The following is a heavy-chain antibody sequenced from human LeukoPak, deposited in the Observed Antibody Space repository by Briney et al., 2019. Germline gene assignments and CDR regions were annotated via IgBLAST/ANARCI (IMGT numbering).Heavy chain of an antibody. J-gene: IGHJ3*02. CDR2: ISGSGGST. V-gene: IGHV3-23*01. CDR3: ARYNDYSGAFDI. CDR1: GFTFSSYA. Sequence: GGSLRLSCAASGFTFSSYAMSWVRQAPGKGLEWVSGISGSGGSTYYADSVKGRFTISRDNAKNSLYLQMNSLRAEDTAVYYCARYNDYSGAFDIWGQGTMVTVSS. D-gene: IGHD4-11*01.